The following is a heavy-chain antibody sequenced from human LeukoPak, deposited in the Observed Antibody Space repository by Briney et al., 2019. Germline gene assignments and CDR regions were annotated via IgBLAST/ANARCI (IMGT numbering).Heavy chain of an antibody. V-gene: IGHV4-61*02. CDR1: GGSISSGSYY. CDR3: ARDRSGWELIFDY. Sequence: PSQTLSLTCTVSGGSISSGSYYWSWIRQPAGKGLEWIGRIYTSGSTNYNPSLKSRVTISVDTSKNQFSLKLSSVTAADTAVYYCARDRSGWELIFDYWGQGTLVTVSS. CDR2: IYTSGST. J-gene: IGHJ4*02. D-gene: IGHD1-26*01.